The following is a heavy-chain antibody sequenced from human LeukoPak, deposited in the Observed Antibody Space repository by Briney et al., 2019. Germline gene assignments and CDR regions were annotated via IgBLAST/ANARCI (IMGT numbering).Heavy chain of an antibody. J-gene: IGHJ5*02. D-gene: IGHD6-6*01. CDR2: INPSGGST. CDR3: ARPDHGAALGT. Sequence: ASVKVSCKASGYTFTSYYMHWVRQAPGQGLEWMGIINPSGGSTSYAQKFQGRVTITTDESTSTAYMELSSLRSEDTAVYYCARPDHGAALGTWGQGTLVTVSS. V-gene: IGHV1-46*01. CDR1: GYTFTSYY.